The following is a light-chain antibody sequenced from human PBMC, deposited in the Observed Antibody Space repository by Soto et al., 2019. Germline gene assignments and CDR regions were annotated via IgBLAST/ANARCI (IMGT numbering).Light chain of an antibody. CDR1: STNIGNSY. CDR2: DNH. Sequence: QSVLTQPPSVSAAPGQKVTISCSGSSTNIGNSYVSWYQQLPGTAPKLLIYDNHVRPSGITDRFSGSKSGTSATLGITGLRAGVEADDTCPTGDYTLGGWVFAGGTRLP. V-gene: IGLV1-51*01. J-gene: IGLJ3*02. CDR3: PTGDYTLGGWV.